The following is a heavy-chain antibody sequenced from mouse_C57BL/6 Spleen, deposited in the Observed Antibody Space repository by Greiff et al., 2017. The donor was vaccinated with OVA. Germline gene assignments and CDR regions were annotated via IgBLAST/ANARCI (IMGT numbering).Heavy chain of an antibody. CDR2: IYPSDSET. J-gene: IGHJ3*01. CDR1: GYTFTSYW. D-gene: IGHD1-1*01. V-gene: IGHV1-61*01. Sequence: VQLQQPGAELVRPGSSVKLSCKASGYTFTSYWMDWVKQRPGQGLEWIGNIYPSDSETHYNQKFKDKATLTVDKSSSTAYMQLSSLTSEDSAVYYCARSKYYGSSAFAYWGQGTLVTVSA. CDR3: ARSKYYGSSAFAY.